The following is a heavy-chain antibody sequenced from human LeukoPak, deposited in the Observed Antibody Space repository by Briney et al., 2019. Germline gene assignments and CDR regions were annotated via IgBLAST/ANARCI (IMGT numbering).Heavy chain of an antibody. D-gene: IGHD3-10*01. V-gene: IGHV4-39*01. CDR3: ATTPPNTYYYGSGRNDY. CDR1: GGSISSSSYY. Sequence: SETLSLTCTVSGGSISSSSYYWGWIRQPPGKGLEWIGSIYYSGSTYYNPSLKSRVTISVDTSKNQFSLKLSSVTAADTAVYYCATTPPNTYYYGSGRNDYRGQGTLVTVSS. J-gene: IGHJ4*02. CDR2: IYYSGST.